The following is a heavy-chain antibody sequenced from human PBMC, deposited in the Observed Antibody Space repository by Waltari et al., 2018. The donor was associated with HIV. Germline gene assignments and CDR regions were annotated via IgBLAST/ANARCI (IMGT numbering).Heavy chain of an antibody. V-gene: IGHV1-8*01. CDR1: GYTFTSYD. CDR3: ARGRVQVRGAMYYFDY. J-gene: IGHJ4*02. D-gene: IGHD3-10*01. CDR2: MNPNSGNT. Sequence: QVQLVQSGAEVKKPGASVKVCCKASGYTFTSYDINWVRQATGQGLAVMGWMNPNSGNTGYAQKCQDRVTMSRNTSISTSYMELSSLSSESTAVYYCARGRVQVRGAMYYFDYWGQGTLVTVSS.